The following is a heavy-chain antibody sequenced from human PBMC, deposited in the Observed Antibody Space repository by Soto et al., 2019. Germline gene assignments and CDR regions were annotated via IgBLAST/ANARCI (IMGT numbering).Heavy chain of an antibody. D-gene: IGHD6-25*01. V-gene: IGHV4-59*01. J-gene: IGHJ5*02. CDR2: IYYDGST. CDR3: AGDQLRSGLYVWFDP. Sequence: HVQRQESGPGLVKPSETLSLTCTVSGGSISTYYWSWIRQPPGKGLEWIGYIYYDGSTSYNPSLRGRVAISVDTSKNQFSLMLSSVTSADTAVYYCAGDQLRSGLYVWFDPWGQGTLVAVSS. CDR1: GGSISTYY.